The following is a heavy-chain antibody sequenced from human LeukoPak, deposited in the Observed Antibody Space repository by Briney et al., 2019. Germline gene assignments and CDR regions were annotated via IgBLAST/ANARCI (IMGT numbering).Heavy chain of an antibody. CDR3: ARDLVDGVGAPGAY. D-gene: IGHD1-26*01. J-gene: IGHJ4*02. CDR2: INTYNGNT. Sequence: ASVKVSCKASGYTFTNYGITWVRQAPGQGLEWMGWINTYNGNTNYTQKLQGRVTITTDTSTSTAYMELRSLRSDDTAVFYCARDLVDGVGAPGAYWGQGALVTVSS. V-gene: IGHV1-18*01. CDR1: GYTFTNYG.